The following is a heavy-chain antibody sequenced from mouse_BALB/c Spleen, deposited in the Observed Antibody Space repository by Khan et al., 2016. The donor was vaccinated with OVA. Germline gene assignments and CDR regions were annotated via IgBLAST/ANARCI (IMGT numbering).Heavy chain of an antibody. CDR1: GFTFSSYS. V-gene: IGHV5-6*01. CDR2: ISSGGDYT. Sequence: EVELVESGGDLVKPGGSLKLSCAASGFTFSSYSLSWVRQTPDKRLEWVASISSGGDYTYYPASVTGRFTISRDNAKNPLYLQMSDLKSEDTAMYYCADHLTGSCAYWGQGTLVTVAA. J-gene: IGHJ3*01. CDR3: ADHLTGSCAY.